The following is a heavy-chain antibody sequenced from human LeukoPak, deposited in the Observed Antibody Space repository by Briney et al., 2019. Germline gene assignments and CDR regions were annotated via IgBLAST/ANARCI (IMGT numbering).Heavy chain of an antibody. CDR3: ANLGYCSGVGCSLMDY. CDR2: ISGSGDST. Sequence: RGSLRLSCAASGFTFSSYAMSWVRQAPGKGLEWVSSISGSGDSTYYADSVKGRLTISRDNSKNTLYLQMNSLRAEDTVVYYCANLGYCSGVGCSLMDYWGQGTLVTVSS. V-gene: IGHV3-23*01. D-gene: IGHD2-15*01. J-gene: IGHJ4*02. CDR1: GFTFSSYA.